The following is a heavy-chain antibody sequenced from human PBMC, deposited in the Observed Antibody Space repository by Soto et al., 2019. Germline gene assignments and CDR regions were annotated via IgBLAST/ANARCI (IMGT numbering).Heavy chain of an antibody. J-gene: IGHJ2*01. CDR3: ARYDPSIPPLSRDFDL. V-gene: IGHV1-69*01. D-gene: IGHD3-3*01. Sequence: SLLKRYFKAVGYTITVDVITWRRIKNGQGLEWMGGIIPIFGTANYAQKFQGRVTITADEATSTAYMELSSLRSEDTAVYYCARYDPSIPPLSRDFDLWVRGTLVTGTS. CDR1: GYTITVDV. CDR2: IIPIFGTA.